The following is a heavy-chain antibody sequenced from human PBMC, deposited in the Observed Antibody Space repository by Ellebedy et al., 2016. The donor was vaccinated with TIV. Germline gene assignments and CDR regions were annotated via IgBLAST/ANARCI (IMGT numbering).Heavy chain of an antibody. Sequence: MPSETLSLTCAVYGGSFSGYYWTWIRQSPGKGLEWIGEITHSGSTNYNPSLKSRVTVSIDTSKNQFSLKLRSVTAADTAVYYCARGRVPLIPDYYYYGMDVWGQGTTATVSS. CDR3: ARGRVPLIPDYYYYGMDV. CDR1: GGSFSGYY. V-gene: IGHV4-34*01. J-gene: IGHJ6*02. D-gene: IGHD3-10*01. CDR2: ITHSGST.